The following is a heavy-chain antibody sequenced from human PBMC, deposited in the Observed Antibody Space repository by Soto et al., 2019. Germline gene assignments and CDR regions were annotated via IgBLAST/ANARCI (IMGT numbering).Heavy chain of an antibody. CDR2: IIPIFGTA. D-gene: IGHD1-26*01. J-gene: IGHJ4*02. Sequence: QVQLVQSGAEVKKPGSSVKVSCKASGGTFSSYAISWVRQAPGQGLEWMGGIIPIFGTANYPQKFQGRVTITADESTSTAYMELSSLRSEDTAVYYCALEGSGSHPHRGIVFDYWGQGTLVTVSS. V-gene: IGHV1-69*12. CDR3: ALEGSGSHPHRGIVFDY. CDR1: GGTFSSYA.